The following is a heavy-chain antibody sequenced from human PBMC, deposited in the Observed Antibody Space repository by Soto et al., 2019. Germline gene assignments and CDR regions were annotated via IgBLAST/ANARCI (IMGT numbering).Heavy chain of an antibody. CDR3: ARDGDVNTGFGKDY. CDR2: IKSKTDGGTT. D-gene: IGHD3-16*01. V-gene: IGHV3-15*01. Sequence: EVQLVESGGGLVKPGGSLRLSCAASGFTFSNAWMSWVRQAPGKGLEWVGRIKSKTDGGTTDYAAPVKGRFTISRDDSKNTLYLQMNSLKTEDTAVYYCARDGDVNTGFGKDYWGQGTLVTVSS. CDR1: GFTFSNAW. J-gene: IGHJ4*02.